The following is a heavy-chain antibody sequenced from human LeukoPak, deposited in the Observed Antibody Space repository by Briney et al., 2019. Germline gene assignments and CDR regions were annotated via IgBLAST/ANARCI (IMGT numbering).Heavy chain of an antibody. CDR2: IIPIFGTA. D-gene: IGHD3-22*01. Sequence: GASVKVSCKASGYTFTSYGISWVRQAPGQGLEWMGGIIPIFGTANYAQKFQGRVTITTHESTSTAYMELSSLRSEDTAVYYCARQRDYYDSSGSTHYFDYWGQGTLVTVSP. V-gene: IGHV1-69*05. J-gene: IGHJ4*02. CDR3: ARQRDYYDSSGSTHYFDY. CDR1: GYTFTSYG.